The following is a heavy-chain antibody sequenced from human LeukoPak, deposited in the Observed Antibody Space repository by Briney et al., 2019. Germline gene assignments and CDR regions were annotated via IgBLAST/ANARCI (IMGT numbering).Heavy chain of an antibody. CDR2: INSDGSST. D-gene: IGHD1-26*01. J-gene: IGHJ3*02. CDR3: ARAKWELPYDAFDI. Sequence: GGSLRLSCAASGFTFSSYWMHWVRQAPGKGLVWVSRINSDGSSTRYADSVKGRFTISRDNAKNTLYLQMNSLRAEDTAVYYCARAKWELPYDAFDIWGQGTMVTVSS. V-gene: IGHV3-74*01. CDR1: GFTFSSYW.